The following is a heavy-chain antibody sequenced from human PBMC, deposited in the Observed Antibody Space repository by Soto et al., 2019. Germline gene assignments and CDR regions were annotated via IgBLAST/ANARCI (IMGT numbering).Heavy chain of an antibody. CDR2: IIPIFGTA. J-gene: IGHJ6*02. CDR1: GGTFSSYA. CDR3: ARDPFRSSNYYYYYGMDV. V-gene: IGHV1-69*13. Sequence: SVKVSCKASGGTFSSYAISWVRQAPGQGLEWMGGIIPIFGTANYAQKFQGRVTITADESTSTAYMELSSLRSEDTAVYYCARDPFRSSNYYYYYGMDVWGQGTTVTVSS.